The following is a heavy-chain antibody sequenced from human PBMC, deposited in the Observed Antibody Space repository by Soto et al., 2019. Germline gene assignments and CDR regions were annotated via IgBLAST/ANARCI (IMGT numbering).Heavy chain of an antibody. CDR2: TSYDGSNK. V-gene: IGHV3-30*19. D-gene: IGHD3-16*01. J-gene: IGHJ4*02. CDR3: ARWGTTGELDV. CDR1: GFTFRSYV. Sequence: QVQLVESGGGVVQPGTSLRLSCVGSGFTFRSYVIHWVRQAPGKGLEWVALTSYDGSNKYYDDSVKGRFTISRDNSRNTVHLPAASLSLEDTALSYCARWGTTGELDVRGQGTLVSVSS.